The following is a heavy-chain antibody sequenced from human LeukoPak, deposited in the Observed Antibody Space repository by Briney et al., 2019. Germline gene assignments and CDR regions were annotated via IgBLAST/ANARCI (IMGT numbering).Heavy chain of an antibody. V-gene: IGHV3-30*04. CDR1: GFTFSSYS. J-gene: IGHJ6*03. CDR3: ARDGYTYGDDYYYYMDV. Sequence: PGRSLRLSCEASGFTFSSYSMQWVRQAPGKGLEWVAVISYYGSNKYYTDSVKGRFSISRDNSKSSLALQTNSLRAEDTALYYCARDGYTYGDDYYYYMDVWGKGTTVTVSS. D-gene: IGHD5-18*01. CDR2: ISYYGSNK.